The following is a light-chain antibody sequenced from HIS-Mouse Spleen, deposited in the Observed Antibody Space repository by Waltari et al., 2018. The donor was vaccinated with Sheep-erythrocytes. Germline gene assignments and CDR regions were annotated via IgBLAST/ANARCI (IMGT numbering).Light chain of an antibody. CDR1: SSDVGSYNL. J-gene: IGLJ3*02. V-gene: IGLV2-23*01. CDR3: CSYAGSSTPWV. Sequence: QSALTQPASVSGSPGQSITISCTGTSSDVGSYNLVSWYQQHPVKAPKLMIYEGSKRTSGVSNRLSGAKSGNTASLTISGLQAEDEADYYCCSYAGSSTPWVFGGGTKLTVL. CDR2: EGS.